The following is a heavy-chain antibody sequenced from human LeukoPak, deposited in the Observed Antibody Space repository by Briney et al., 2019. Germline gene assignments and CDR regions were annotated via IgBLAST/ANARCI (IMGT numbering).Heavy chain of an antibody. CDR3: ARIRDYAFDY. D-gene: IGHD4/OR15-4a*01. CDR1: GFTFSSYW. CDR2: IKEDGSEK. Sequence: GGSLRLSCAASGFTFSSYWMSWVRQTPGKGLEWEANIKEDGSEKYYADSVKGRFTMSRDNAKSSLYLQMNSLRAEDTAVYYCARIRDYAFDYWGQGTLVTVSS. J-gene: IGHJ4*02. V-gene: IGHV3-7*05.